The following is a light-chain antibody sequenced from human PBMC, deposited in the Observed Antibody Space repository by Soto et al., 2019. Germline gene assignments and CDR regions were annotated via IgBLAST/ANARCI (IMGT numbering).Light chain of an antibody. CDR1: SSDVGGYNY. J-gene: IGLJ2*01. CDR3: SSYTSSSTLV. CDR2: DVS. V-gene: IGLV2-14*01. Sequence: QSALTQPASVSGSPGQSITISCTGTSSDVGGYNYVSWYQQHPGKAPKLMIYDVSNRPSGVSNRFSGSKSGNTASLTISGLQAEDEADYYCSSYTSSSTLVFGGGTQLIVL.